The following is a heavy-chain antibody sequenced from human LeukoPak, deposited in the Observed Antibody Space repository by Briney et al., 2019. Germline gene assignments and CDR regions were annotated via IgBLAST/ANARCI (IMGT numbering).Heavy chain of an antibody. D-gene: IGHD6-19*01. V-gene: IGHV3-23*01. J-gene: IGHJ5*02. CDR2: IGHSGDST. CDR3: VRIMYSSGWHWFDP. Sequence: GGSLRLSCAASGFTFSSFAVSWVRQAPGQGLEWVSAIGHSGDSTYYADSVKGRFTISRDNSKNTLYLQMSSLRAEDTAVYYCVRIMYSSGWHWFDPWGQGTLVTVSS. CDR1: GFTFSSFA.